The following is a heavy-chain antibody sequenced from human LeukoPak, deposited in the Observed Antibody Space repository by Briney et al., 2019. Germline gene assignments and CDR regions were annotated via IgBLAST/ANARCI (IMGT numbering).Heavy chain of an antibody. CDR3: ARPGGGGYCSGGSCYSFDY. CDR1: GYTFSSYW. CDR2: IRPGDSDI. Sequence: GESLKISCKGSGYTFSSYWIGWVRQMPGKGLEWMGIIRPGDSDIRYSPSFQGQVTISADKSISTAYLQWTGLKASDTAMYYCARPGGGGYCSGGSCYSFDYWGQGTLVTVSS. V-gene: IGHV5-51*01. D-gene: IGHD2-15*01. J-gene: IGHJ4*02.